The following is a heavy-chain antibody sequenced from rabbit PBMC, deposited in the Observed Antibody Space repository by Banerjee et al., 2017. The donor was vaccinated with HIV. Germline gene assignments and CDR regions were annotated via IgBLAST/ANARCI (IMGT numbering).Heavy chain of an antibody. Sequence: QEQLEESGGGLVQPEGSLTLTCTASGFSFSTDYWICWVRQAPGKGLEWIACIYGGSSGSTYYASWAKGRFTISKTSSTTVTLQMTSLTAADTATYFCARDLAGVIGWNFNLWGPGTLVTVS. CDR3: ARDLAGVIGWNFNL. CDR1: GFSFSTDYW. CDR2: IYGGSSGST. J-gene: IGHJ4*01. V-gene: IGHV1S45*01. D-gene: IGHD4-1*01.